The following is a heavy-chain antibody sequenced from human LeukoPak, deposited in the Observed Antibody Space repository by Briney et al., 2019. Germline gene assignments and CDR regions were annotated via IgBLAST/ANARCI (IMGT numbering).Heavy chain of an antibody. J-gene: IGHJ6*02. CDR1: GYSISSGYY. Sequence: PSETLSLTCAVSGYSISSGYYWGWIRQPPGKGLEWIGSIYHGGSTYYNPSLKSRVTISVDTSKNQFSLKLSSVTAADTAVYYCARRDCGGDCYSRYYYGMDVWGQGTTVTVSS. V-gene: IGHV4-38-2*01. CDR3: ARRDCGGDCYSRYYYGMDV. CDR2: IYHGGST. D-gene: IGHD2-21*02.